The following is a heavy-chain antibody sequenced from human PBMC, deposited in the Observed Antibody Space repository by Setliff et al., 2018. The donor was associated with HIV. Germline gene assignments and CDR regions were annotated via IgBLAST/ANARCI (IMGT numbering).Heavy chain of an antibody. V-gene: IGHV4-38-2*01. CDR1: GYSISSGYY. J-gene: IGHJ4*02. D-gene: IGHD5-12*01. CDR2: IYHSGTT. Sequence: SETLSLTCAVSGYSISSGYYWGWIRQPQGKGLEWVGSIYHSGTTYYNPSLKSRVTISVETSKKQFSLKLRSVTAPDTAVYYCARRRDGYNSAPWRNDYWGQGTLVTVSS. CDR3: ARRRDGYNSAPWRNDY.